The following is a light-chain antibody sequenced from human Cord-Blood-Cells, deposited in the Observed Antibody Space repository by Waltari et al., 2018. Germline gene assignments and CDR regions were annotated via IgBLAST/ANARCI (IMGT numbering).Light chain of an antibody. CDR2: GAS. CDR3: QQYGSSPRT. V-gene: IGKV3-20*01. J-gene: IGKJ1*01. Sequence: EIVLTQSPGTRSLSPGERATLSCRASQRVSSSYLAWYQQKPGQAPRLLIYGASSRATGIPDRFSGSGSGTDFTLTISRLEPEDFAVYYCQQYGSSPRTFGQGTKVEIK. CDR1: QRVSSSY.